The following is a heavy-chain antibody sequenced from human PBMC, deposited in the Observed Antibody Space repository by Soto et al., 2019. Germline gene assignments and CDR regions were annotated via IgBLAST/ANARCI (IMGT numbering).Heavy chain of an antibody. D-gene: IGHD2-15*01. Sequence: QVQLVESGGGVVQPGRSLRLSCAASGFTFSSYGMHWVRQAPGKGLEWVAVIWYDGSNKYYADSVKGRFTISRDNSKNTLYLQMNSLRAEDTAVYYCVRAVACSGGSCYFPFDYWGQGTLVTVSS. CDR2: IWYDGSNK. J-gene: IGHJ4*02. V-gene: IGHV3-33*01. CDR3: VRAVACSGGSCYFPFDY. CDR1: GFTFSSYG.